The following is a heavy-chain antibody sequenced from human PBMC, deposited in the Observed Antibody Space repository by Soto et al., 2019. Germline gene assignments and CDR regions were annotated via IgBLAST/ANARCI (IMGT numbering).Heavy chain of an antibody. Sequence: GGSLRLSCAASGFTFRGNWMHWVRQAPGKGLVWVSSLNSDGSCTTYADAVKGRVTISRDNAKNTLYLQMNSLRAEDTAVYYCARGGYSYGLPPDYWGQGTLVTVSS. CDR1: GFTFRGNW. CDR3: ARGGYSYGLPPDY. J-gene: IGHJ4*02. V-gene: IGHV3-74*01. CDR2: LNSDGSCT. D-gene: IGHD5-18*01.